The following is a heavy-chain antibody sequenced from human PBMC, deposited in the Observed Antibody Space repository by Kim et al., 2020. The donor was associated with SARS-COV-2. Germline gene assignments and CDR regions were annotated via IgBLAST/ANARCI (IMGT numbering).Heavy chain of an antibody. CDR1: GFTFSSYW. D-gene: IGHD3-22*01. CDR3: ARDNYYDSSGYYPSGY. CDR2: IKQDGSEK. J-gene: IGHJ4*02. Sequence: GGSLRLSCAASGFTFSSYWMSWVRQAPGKGLEWVANIKQDGSEKYYVDSVKGRFTISRDNAKNSLYLQMNSLRAEDTAVYYCARDNYYDSSGYYPSGYWGQGTLVTVSS. V-gene: IGHV3-7*01.